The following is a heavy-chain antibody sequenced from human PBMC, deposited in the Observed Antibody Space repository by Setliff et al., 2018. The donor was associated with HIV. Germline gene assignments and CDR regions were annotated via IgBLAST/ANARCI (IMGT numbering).Heavy chain of an antibody. Sequence: GGSLRLSCAASGFTFSSYAMSWVRQAPGKGLEWVSGISGSGGSTYYADSVKGRFTISRDNSKNTLYLQMNSLRAEDTAVYYCAKDQRFDEWLVSNSPFDYWGQGTLVTVSS. D-gene: IGHD6-19*01. CDR1: GFTFSSYA. CDR3: AKDQRFDEWLVSNSPFDY. J-gene: IGHJ4*02. CDR2: ISGSGGST. V-gene: IGHV3-23*01.